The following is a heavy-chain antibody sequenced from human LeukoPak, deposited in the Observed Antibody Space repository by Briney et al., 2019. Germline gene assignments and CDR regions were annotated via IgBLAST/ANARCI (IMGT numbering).Heavy chain of an antibody. Sequence: GGSLRLSCAASGLTFGSYTMSWVRQAPGRGLEWVSASTGSGGTTYYADSVMGRFTISRDNSKNTLYLQMNSLRAEDTAVYYCAKLQSDGLRTYYGMDVWGQGTTVTVSS. CDR3: AKLQSDGLRTYYGMDV. V-gene: IGHV3-23*01. D-gene: IGHD4-17*01. CDR2: STGSGGTT. CDR1: GLTFGSYT. J-gene: IGHJ6*02.